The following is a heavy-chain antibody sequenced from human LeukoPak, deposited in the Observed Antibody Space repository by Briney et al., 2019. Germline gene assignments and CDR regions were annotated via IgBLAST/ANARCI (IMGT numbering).Heavy chain of an antibody. CDR1: GFTFSDYY. J-gene: IGHJ2*01. D-gene: IGHD3-22*01. CDR2: INHSGST. Sequence: GSLRLSCAASGFTFSDYYMSWIRQAPGKGLEWIGEINHSGSTNHNPSLKSRVTISVDTSKNQFSLKLSSVTAAVTAVYYCARHKRYYYDSSGYYYGPPGTFDLWGRGTLVTVSS. CDR3: ARHKRYYYDSSGYYYGPPGTFDL. V-gene: IGHV4-34*01.